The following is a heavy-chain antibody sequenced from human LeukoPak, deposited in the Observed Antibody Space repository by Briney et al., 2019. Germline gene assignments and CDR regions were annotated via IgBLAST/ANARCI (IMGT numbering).Heavy chain of an antibody. J-gene: IGHJ6*02. V-gene: IGHV1-46*01. D-gene: IGHD3-3*01. CDR3: ARDGFLEWLPFPYYYYGMDV. Sequence: ASVKVSCKASGYTFTSYYMHWVQQAPGQGLEWMGIINPSGGSTSYAQKFQGRVTMTRDTSTSTVYMELSSLRSEDTAVYYCARDGFLEWLPFPYYYYGMDVWGQGTTVTVSS. CDR2: INPSGGST. CDR1: GYTFTSYY.